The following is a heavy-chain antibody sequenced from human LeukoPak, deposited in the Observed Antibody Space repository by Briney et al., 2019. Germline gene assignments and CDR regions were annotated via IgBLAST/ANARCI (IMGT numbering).Heavy chain of an antibody. J-gene: IGHJ3*02. Sequence: PSQTLSLTCAVSGGSISSGGYSWSWIRQPPGMGLEWIGYIYHSGSTYYNPSLKSRVTISVDRSKNQFSLKLSSVTAADTAVYYCASAYGSGKSAFDIWGQGTMVTVSS. D-gene: IGHD3-10*01. CDR3: ASAYGSGKSAFDI. V-gene: IGHV4-30-2*01. CDR1: GGSISSGGYS. CDR2: IYHSGST.